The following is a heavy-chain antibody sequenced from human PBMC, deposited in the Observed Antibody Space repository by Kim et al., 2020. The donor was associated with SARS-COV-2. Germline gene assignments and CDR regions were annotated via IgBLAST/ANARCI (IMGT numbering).Heavy chain of an antibody. CDR2: AYSTGNT. J-gene: IGHJ4*02. V-gene: IGHV4-39*01. CDR3: ASHFRGTSIRFLGLFQLDY. Sequence: SETLSLTCIGSGGSISSSGYYLDWIRQPPGKGLKWNGSAYSTGNTYYNPSLNSRVTISVDTSKNQFSLKPCSVTAADTAVYYCASHFRGTSIRFLGLFQLDYWGQGILVTVSS. D-gene: IGHD3-3*01. CDR1: GGSISSSGYY.